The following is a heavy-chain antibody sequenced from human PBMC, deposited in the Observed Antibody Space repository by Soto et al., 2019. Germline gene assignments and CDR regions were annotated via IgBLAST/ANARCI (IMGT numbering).Heavy chain of an antibody. D-gene: IGHD3-9*01. CDR3: AKVPPNILTGTYYFDY. V-gene: IGHV3-23*01. CDR2: ISGSGGST. Sequence: EVQLLESGGGLVQPGGSLRLSCAASGFTFSSYAMSWVRQAPGKGLEWVSAISGSGGSTYYADSVKGRFTISRDNSKNTLYLQMNSLIAEDTAVYYCAKVPPNILTGTYYFDYWGQGTLVTVSS. J-gene: IGHJ4*02. CDR1: GFTFSSYA.